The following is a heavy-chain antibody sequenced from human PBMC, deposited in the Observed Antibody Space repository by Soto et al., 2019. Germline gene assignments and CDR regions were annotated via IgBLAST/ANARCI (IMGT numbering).Heavy chain of an antibody. CDR1: GYTFTSYA. J-gene: IGHJ4*02. Sequence: ASVKVSCKASGYTFTSYAMHWVRQAPGQRLEWMGWINAGHGNTKYSQKFQGRVTITADKSTSTAYMELSSLRSEDTAVYYCASSVVYDSSGYYDYWGQGTLVTVSS. CDR2: INAGHGNT. D-gene: IGHD3-22*01. V-gene: IGHV1-3*01. CDR3: ASSVVYDSSGYYDY.